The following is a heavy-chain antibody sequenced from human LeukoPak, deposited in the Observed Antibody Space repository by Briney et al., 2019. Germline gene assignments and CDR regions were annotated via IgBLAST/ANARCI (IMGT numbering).Heavy chain of an antibody. D-gene: IGHD5-12*01. CDR3: ARPSDDEWLVTKRVLDC. CDR1: GFSFSYNA. Sequence: GGSLTLSCAASGFSFSYNAMTWVRQSPGKGLEWVSAISGSGGNTYSADSVKGRFTIYRENSKNTLFLQMTSLRAEDTAVYYCARPSDDEWLVTKRVLDCWGQGTLVTVSS. J-gene: IGHJ4*02. V-gene: IGHV3-23*01. CDR2: ISGSGGNT.